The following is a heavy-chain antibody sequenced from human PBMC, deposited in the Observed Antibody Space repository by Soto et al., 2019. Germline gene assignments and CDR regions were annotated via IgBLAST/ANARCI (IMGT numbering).Heavy chain of an antibody. Sequence: SETLSLTCTVPGGSISSSSYYWGWIRQPPGKGLEWIGSIYYSGSTYYNPSLKSRVTISVDTSKNQFSLKLSSVTAADTAVYYCARQITMVRGVITDYYYYGMDVWGQGTTVTVSS. V-gene: IGHV4-39*01. CDR2: IYYSGST. CDR3: ARQITMVRGVITDYYYYGMDV. CDR1: GGSISSSSYY. J-gene: IGHJ6*02. D-gene: IGHD3-10*01.